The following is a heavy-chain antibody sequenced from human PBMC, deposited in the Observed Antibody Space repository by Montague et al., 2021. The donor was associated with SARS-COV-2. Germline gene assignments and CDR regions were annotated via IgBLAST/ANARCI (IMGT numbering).Heavy chain of an antibody. CDR1: GFTFSSYS. CDR3: ARVVPAMIVVVIGLVDY. Sequence: SLRLSCAASGFTFSSYSMNWVRQAPGKGLEWVSSISSSSSYIYYADSVKGRFTISRDNAKNSLYLQMNSLRAVDTAVYYCARVVPAMIVVVIGLVDYWGQGTLVTVSS. J-gene: IGHJ4*02. D-gene: IGHD3-22*01. CDR2: ISSSSSYI. V-gene: IGHV3-21*01.